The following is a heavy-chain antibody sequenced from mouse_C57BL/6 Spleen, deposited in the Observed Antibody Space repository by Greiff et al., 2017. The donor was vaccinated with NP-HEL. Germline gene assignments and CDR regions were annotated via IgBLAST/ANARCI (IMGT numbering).Heavy chain of an antibody. V-gene: IGHV5-6*01. CDR1: GFTFSSYG. CDR3: ARNDYYGSSYGYFDV. D-gene: IGHD1-1*01. J-gene: IGHJ1*03. CDR2: ISSGGSYT. Sequence: DVQLVESGGDLVKPGGSLKLSCAASGFTFSSYGMSWVRQTPDKRLEWVATISSGGSYTYYPDSVKGRFTISRDNAKNTLYLQMSSLKSEDTAMYYCARNDYYGSSYGYFDVWGTGTTVTVSS.